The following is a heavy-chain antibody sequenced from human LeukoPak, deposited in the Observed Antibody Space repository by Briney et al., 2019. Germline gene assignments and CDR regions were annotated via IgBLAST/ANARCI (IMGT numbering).Heavy chain of an antibody. CDR2: IGTASDT. Sequence: GGSLRLSCAASELTFISSDMPWVRHPPGQGRDWVPTIGTASDTYYPGSVAGRFTLSRDNAKNSLYLQMNSPTAGDTAVYYCARGPPRGKYYYMDVWGKGTTVTVSS. D-gene: IGHD1-1*01. CDR1: ELTFISSD. CDR3: ARGPPRGKYYYMDV. V-gene: IGHV3-13*01. J-gene: IGHJ6*03.